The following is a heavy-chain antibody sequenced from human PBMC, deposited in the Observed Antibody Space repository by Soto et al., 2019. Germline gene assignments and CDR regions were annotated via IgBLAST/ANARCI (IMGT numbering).Heavy chain of an antibody. Sequence: GASGKVSCKASGYTFTSYGISWLRQAPGQGLEWMGWISAYNGNTNYAQKLQGRVTMTTDTSTSTAYMELRSLRSDDTAVYYCVRDQDDSSDLCWFDPWGQGTLVTVSS. J-gene: IGHJ5*02. CDR3: VRDQDDSSDLCWFDP. V-gene: IGHV1-18*01. D-gene: IGHD3-22*01. CDR1: GYTFTSYG. CDR2: ISAYNGNT.